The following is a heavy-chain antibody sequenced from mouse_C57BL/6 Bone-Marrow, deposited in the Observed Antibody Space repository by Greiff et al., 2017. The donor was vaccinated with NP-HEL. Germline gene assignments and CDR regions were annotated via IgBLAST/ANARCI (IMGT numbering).Heavy chain of an antibody. D-gene: IGHD2-4*01. CDR3: ARRGYYDYDPPMDY. V-gene: IGHV1-80*01. Sequence: VQRVESGAELVKPGASVKISCKASGYAFSSYWMNWVKQRPGKGLEWIGQIYPGDGDTNYNGKFKGKATLTADKSSSTAYMQLSSLTSEDSAVYFCARRGYYDYDPPMDYWGQGTSVTVSS. CDR1: GYAFSSYW. CDR2: IYPGDGDT. J-gene: IGHJ4*01.